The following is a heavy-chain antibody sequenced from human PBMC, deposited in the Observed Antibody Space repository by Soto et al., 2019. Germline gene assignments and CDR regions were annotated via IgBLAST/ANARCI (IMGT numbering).Heavy chain of an antibody. V-gene: IGHV4-30-4*01. D-gene: IGHD2-21*01. CDR3: ASGLSCDKVGQ. CDR2: IYNSGNT. J-gene: IGHJ4*02. CDR1: GGSISDGDYY. Sequence: QVQLQESGPGLVKPSQTLSLTCTVSGGSISDGDYYWSWIRQPPGKGLEWIGHIYNSGNTYNNPSLKSRLPIAVDTSQNQFPLHLNSVPAADTAVYYCASGLSCDKVGQWGQGTLVTVSS.